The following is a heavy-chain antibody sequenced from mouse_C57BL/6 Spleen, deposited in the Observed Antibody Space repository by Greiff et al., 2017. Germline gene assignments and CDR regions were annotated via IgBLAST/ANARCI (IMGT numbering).Heavy chain of an antibody. V-gene: IGHV7-3*01. D-gene: IGHD2-5*01. CDR3: ARYRAYYSNYDAMDY. J-gene: IGHJ4*01. CDR1: GFTFTDYY. Sequence: VQLKESGGGLVQPGGSLSLSCAASGFTFTDYYMSWVRQPPGKALEWLGFIRNKANGYTTEYSASVKGRFTISRDNSQSILYLQMNALRAEDSATYYCARYRAYYSNYDAMDYWGQGTSVTVSS. CDR2: IRNKANGYTT.